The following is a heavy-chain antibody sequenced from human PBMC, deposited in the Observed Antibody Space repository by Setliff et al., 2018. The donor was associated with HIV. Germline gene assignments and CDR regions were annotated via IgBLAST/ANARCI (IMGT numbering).Heavy chain of an antibody. D-gene: IGHD1-26*01. CDR2: ISSSGKRI. V-gene: IGHV3-48*04. CDR3: AGPTNIDTLYYGSQTFYMYYYGLDV. Sequence: GGSLRLSCDVSGFTFSGFSMHWVRQAPGKGPEWVAYISSSGKRIFYADSVKGRFTISRDNANDSLYLQMNTLRADDTAVYFCAGPTNIDTLYYGSQTFYMYYYGLDVWGQGTTVTVSS. J-gene: IGHJ6*02. CDR1: GFTFSGFS.